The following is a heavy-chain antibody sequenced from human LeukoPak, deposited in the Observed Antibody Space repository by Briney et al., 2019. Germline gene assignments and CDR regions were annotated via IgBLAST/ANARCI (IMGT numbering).Heavy chain of an antibody. D-gene: IGHD3-16*01. CDR1: GYTFISYD. J-gene: IGHJ6*03. Sequence: GASVKVSCKASGYTFISYDIDWVRQVTGQGLEWMGWMSPKSGNTDYAQKFKGRVTMTINTSINTAYLELSSLTSDDTAVYFCARGVGGLGNMDVWGKGTTVIISS. V-gene: IGHV1-8*01. CDR2: MSPKSGNT. CDR3: ARGVGGLGNMDV.